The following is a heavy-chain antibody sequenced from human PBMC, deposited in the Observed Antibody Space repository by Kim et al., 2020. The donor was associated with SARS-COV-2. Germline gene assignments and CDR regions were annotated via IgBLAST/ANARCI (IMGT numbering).Heavy chain of an antibody. D-gene: IGHD6-19*01. J-gene: IGHJ4*02. CDR3: SRVAFSQWRGREVDY. Sequence: SETLSLTCAVYGGSFSGYYWSWIRQPPGKGLQWIGEINHSGSTNYNPSLKIRVTISVDTSKNQFSLKVGSVTAADTAVYYCSRVAFSQWRGREVDYSGQG. CDR2: INHSGST. CDR1: GGSFSGYY. V-gene: IGHV4-34*01.